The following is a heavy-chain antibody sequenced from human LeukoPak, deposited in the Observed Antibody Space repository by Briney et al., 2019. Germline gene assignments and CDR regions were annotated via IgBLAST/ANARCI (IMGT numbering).Heavy chain of an antibody. Sequence: PVKVSCKASGGTFSSYAISWVRQAPGQGLEWMGGIIPIFGTANYAQKFQGRVTITTDESTSTAYMELSSLRSEDTAVYYCASTSSSSISYFNYYYYMDVWGKGTTVTVSS. CDR3: ASTSSSSISYFNYYYYMDV. J-gene: IGHJ6*03. CDR1: GGTFSSYA. CDR2: IIPIFGTA. V-gene: IGHV1-69*05. D-gene: IGHD6-6*01.